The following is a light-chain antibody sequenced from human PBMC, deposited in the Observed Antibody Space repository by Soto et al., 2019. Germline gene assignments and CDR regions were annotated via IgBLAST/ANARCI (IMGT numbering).Light chain of an antibody. Sequence: QSVLTQPPSASGTPGQRVAIACSGSSSNIGSNYVYWFQQLLGTAPKLLIYRNNQRPSGVPDRFSGSKSGTSVSLAISGLRSEDEGDYYCAAWDDSLNGWVFGGGTQLTVL. CDR1: SSNIGSNY. V-gene: IGLV1-47*01. CDR2: RNN. CDR3: AAWDDSLNGWV. J-gene: IGLJ3*02.